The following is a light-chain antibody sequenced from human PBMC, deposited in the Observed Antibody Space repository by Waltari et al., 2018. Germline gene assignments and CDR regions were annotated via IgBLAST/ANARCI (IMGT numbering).Light chain of an antibody. CDR3: QQLSSQPLT. V-gene: IGKV1-9*01. Sequence: DIQLTQSPSFLSASVGDRVTITCRASQGISSYVAWYQQHPGKAPRLLIHSASTLQSGVPSRVGGSGSGTEFTLTISSLQPEDFASYYCQQLSSQPLTFGGGTKVEI. CDR1: QGISSY. CDR2: SAS. J-gene: IGKJ4*01.